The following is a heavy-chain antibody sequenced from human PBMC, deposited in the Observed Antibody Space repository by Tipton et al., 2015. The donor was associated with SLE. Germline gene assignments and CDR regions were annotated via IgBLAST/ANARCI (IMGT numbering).Heavy chain of an antibody. CDR1: RGSFSGYS. CDR3: ARGVAGYFYYCYMDV. J-gene: IGHJ6*03. Sequence: TLSLICAVSRGSFSGYSWNWIRQSPGKGLEWIGAISHSGTTEYNPSLKSRATFSLDTSKNQFSLSLSSVTAADTAVYYCARGVAGYFYYCYMDVWGKGTTVTISS. CDR2: ISHSGTT. V-gene: IGHV4-34*01.